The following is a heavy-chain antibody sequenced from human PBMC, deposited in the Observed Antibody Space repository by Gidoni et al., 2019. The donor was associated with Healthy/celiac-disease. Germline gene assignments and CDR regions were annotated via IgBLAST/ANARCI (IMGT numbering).Heavy chain of an antibody. CDR1: GVTFSSYA. V-gene: IGHV3-23*04. J-gene: IGHJ4*02. CDR2: ISGSGGST. D-gene: IGHD3-22*01. Sequence: EVQLVESGGGLVQPGGCLRLSCAASGVTFSSYAMSWVRQAPGKGLEWVSAISGSGGSTYYADSVKGRFTISRDNSKNTLYLQMNSLRAEDTAVYYCAKVTTYYYEPGAYYYFDYWGQGTLVTVSS. CDR3: AKVTTYYYEPGAYYYFDY.